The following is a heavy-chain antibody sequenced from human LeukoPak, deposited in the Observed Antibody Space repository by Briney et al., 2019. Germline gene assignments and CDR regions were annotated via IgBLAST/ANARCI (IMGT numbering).Heavy chain of an antibody. CDR1: GYTFTDIG. CDR2: ISSYSGST. V-gene: IGHV1-18*01. CDR3: ARWGSRGYSYGLTIDY. Sequence: ASVKVSCKTSGYTFTDIGITWVRQAPGQGLEWVGWISSYSGSTEYALKLQGRVTMTTDTSTSTAYMELRSLRSDDTAVYYCARWGSRGYSYGLTIDYWGQGTLVTVSS. J-gene: IGHJ4*02. D-gene: IGHD5-18*01.